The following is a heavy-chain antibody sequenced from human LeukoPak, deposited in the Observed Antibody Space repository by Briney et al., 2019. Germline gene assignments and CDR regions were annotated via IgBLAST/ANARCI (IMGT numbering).Heavy chain of an antibody. CDR2: IIPILGIA. CDR3: ARVGTSGSPTYFDY. D-gene: IGHD1-26*01. Sequence: SSVKVSCKASGGTFSSYTISWVRQAPGQGLEWMGRIIPILGIANYAQKFQGRVTITADKSTSTAYMELSSQRSEDTAVYYCARVGTSGSPTYFDYWGQGTLVTVSS. J-gene: IGHJ4*02. V-gene: IGHV1-69*02. CDR1: GGTFSSYT.